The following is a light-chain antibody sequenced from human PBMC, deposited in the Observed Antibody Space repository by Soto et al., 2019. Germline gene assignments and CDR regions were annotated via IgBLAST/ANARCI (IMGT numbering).Light chain of an antibody. J-gene: IGLJ3*02. Sequence: QSALTQPPSASGSPGQSVSISCTGTSSDIGNYDFVSWYQHHPGKAPKLMIYGVNKRPSGVPDRFSGSKSGNTASLTVSGLQPEDEADYYCCSYAGSNNLGVFGGGTKLTVL. V-gene: IGLV2-8*01. CDR1: SSDIGNYDF. CDR2: GVN. CDR3: CSYAGSNNLGV.